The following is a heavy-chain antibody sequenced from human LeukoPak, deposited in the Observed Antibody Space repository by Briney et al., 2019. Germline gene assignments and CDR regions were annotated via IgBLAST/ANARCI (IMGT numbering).Heavy chain of an antibody. CDR1: GGTFSSYA. J-gene: IGHJ4*02. D-gene: IGHD6-19*01. Sequence: GASVTVSCKASGGTFSSYAISWVRQAPGQGLEWMGWISAYNGNTNYAQKLQGRVTMTTDTSTSTAYMELRSLRSDDTAVYYCARDPERIAVAVIGGYWGQGTLVTVSS. V-gene: IGHV1-18*01. CDR2: ISAYNGNT. CDR3: ARDPERIAVAVIGGY.